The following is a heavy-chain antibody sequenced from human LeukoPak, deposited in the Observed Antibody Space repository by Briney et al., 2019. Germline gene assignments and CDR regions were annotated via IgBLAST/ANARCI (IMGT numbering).Heavy chain of an antibody. J-gene: IGHJ3*02. CDR1: GFTFSSYA. V-gene: IGHV3-64D*06. Sequence: GGSLRLSCSASGFTFSSYAMHWVRQAPGKGLEYVSAISSNGGNTYYADSVKGRFTISRDNSKNTLSLQMSSLRADDTAVYYCATMTTVTMDDAFDMWGQGTMVTVSS. CDR3: ATMTTVTMDDAFDM. CDR2: ISSNGGNT. D-gene: IGHD4-17*01.